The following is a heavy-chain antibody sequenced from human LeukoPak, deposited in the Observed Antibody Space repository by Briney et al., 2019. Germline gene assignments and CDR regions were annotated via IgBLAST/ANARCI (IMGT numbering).Heavy chain of an antibody. CDR2: IYYSGST. D-gene: IGHD3-22*01. CDR3: ARGSTEYYYDSSGYQRLYDY. V-gene: IGHV4-39*01. J-gene: IGHJ4*02. Sequence: SETLSLTCTVSGGSISSSSYYWGWIRQPPGKGLEWIGSIYYSGSTYYNPSLKSRVTISVDTSKNQFSLKLSSVTAADTAVYYCARGSTEYYYDSSGYQRLYDYWGQGTLVTVSS. CDR1: GGSISSSSYY.